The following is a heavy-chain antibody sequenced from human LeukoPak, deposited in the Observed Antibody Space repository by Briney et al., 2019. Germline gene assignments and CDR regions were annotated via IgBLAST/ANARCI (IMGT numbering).Heavy chain of an antibody. J-gene: IGHJ5*02. Sequence: SETLSLTCTVSGGSSSNYYWSWIRQPPGKGLEWVGYMSNGGRTNYNPSLKSRVTISVDTSKNEFSLKLTSVTAADTAVYYCARHGYNDFKFDPWGQGTLVTVSS. D-gene: IGHD5-24*01. CDR3: ARHGYNDFKFDP. V-gene: IGHV4-59*08. CDR1: GGSSSNYY. CDR2: MSNGGRT.